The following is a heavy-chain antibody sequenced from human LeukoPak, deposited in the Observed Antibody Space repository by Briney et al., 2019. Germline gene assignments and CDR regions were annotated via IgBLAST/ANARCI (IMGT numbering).Heavy chain of an antibody. CDR2: IYSGGST. CDR1: GCTLISNY. CDR3: ARVGYSYGYDY. V-gene: IGHV3-53*01. D-gene: IGHD5-18*01. J-gene: IGHJ4*02. Sequence: RGALRLSCAPSGCTLISNYMRWVRQAPGKGREGGSDIYSGGSTYYADSVKGRFTISRDNAKNTLYLQMNSLRAEDTAVYYCARVGYSYGYDYWGQGTLVTVSS.